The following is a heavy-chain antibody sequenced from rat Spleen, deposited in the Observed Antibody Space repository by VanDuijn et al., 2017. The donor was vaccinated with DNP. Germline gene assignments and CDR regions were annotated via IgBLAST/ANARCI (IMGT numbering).Heavy chain of an antibody. V-gene: IGHV3-3*01. J-gene: IGHJ2*01. CDR2: INSAGST. D-gene: IGHD1-5*01. CDR1: GYSITSSYR. Sequence: EVQLQESGPGLVKPSQSLSLTCSVTGYSITSSYRWNWIRKFPGNKLEWMGWINSAGSTKYNPSLRSRISIIRDTSKNQFFLQLNSVSTEDTATYYCARWKIGPHYFDYWGQGVMVTVSS. CDR3: ARWKIGPHYFDY.